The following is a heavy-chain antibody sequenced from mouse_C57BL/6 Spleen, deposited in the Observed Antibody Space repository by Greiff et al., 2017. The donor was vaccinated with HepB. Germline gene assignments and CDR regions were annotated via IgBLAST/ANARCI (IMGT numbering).Heavy chain of an antibody. CDR3: ALYDYYAMDY. J-gene: IGHJ4*01. CDR2: IDPANGNT. D-gene: IGHD2-12*01. CDR1: GFNIKNTY. V-gene: IGHV14-3*01. Sequence: EVQLQQSVAELVRPGASVKLSCTASGFNIKNTYMRWVKQRPEQGLEWIGRIDPANGNTKYAPKFQGKATITADTSSNTAYLQLSSLTSEDTAIYYCALYDYYAMDYWGQGTSVTVSS.